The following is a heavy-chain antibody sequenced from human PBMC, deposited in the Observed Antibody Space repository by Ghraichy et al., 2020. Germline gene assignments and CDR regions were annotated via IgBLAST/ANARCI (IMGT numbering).Heavy chain of an antibody. CDR1: GFTFNTYS. D-gene: IGHD6-13*01. CDR3: ARSKAAALSGDS. CDR2: ISSTSSYK. V-gene: IGHV3-21*01. Sequence: GGSLRLSCAASGFTFNTYSMNWVRQAPGKGLEWVSSISSTSSYKYYADSVKGRFTISRDSAKNSLYLQMNSLRAEDTAVYYCARSKAAALSGDSWGQGTLVTVSS. J-gene: IGHJ4*02.